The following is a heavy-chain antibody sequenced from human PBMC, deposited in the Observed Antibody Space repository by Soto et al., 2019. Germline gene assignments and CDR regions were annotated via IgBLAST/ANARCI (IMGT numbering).Heavy chain of an antibody. CDR3: AMGYSANQVPDY. V-gene: IGHV4-59*11. D-gene: IGHD5-12*01. J-gene: IGHJ4*02. CDR2: IYYSVNT. Sequence: QVQLQESGPGLLKASETLSLTCDVSGGSISSHYWSWIRQPPGKGLEWIGYIYYSVNTKYNPSLNSRVSMSMDATTNEYSLKLTSATAADTAVYYCAMGYSANQVPDYWGQGALGGVSS. CDR1: GGSISSHY.